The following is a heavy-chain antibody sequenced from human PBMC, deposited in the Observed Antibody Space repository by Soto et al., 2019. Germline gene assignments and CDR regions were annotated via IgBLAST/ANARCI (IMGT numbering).Heavy chain of an antibody. V-gene: IGHV3-48*01. Sequence: EVQLVESGGGLVQPGGSLRLSCAASGFTFSSYSMNWVHQAPGKGLEWVSYISSSSSTIYYADSVKGRFTISRDNAKNSLYLQMNSLRAEDTAVYYCARDGRFPRFDYWGQGTLVTVSS. D-gene: IGHD3-3*01. CDR2: ISSSSSTI. CDR3: ARDGRFPRFDY. J-gene: IGHJ4*02. CDR1: GFTFSSYS.